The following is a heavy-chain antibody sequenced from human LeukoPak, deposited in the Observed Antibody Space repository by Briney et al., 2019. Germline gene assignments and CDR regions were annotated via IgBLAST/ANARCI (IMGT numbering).Heavy chain of an antibody. CDR1: GDSVSSNSAA. V-gene: IGHV6-1*01. CDR2: TYYRSKWYN. J-gene: IGHJ6*02. CDR3: AREGVVVAARDYYYYGMDV. D-gene: IGHD2-15*01. Sequence: SQTLSLTCAISGDSVSSNSAAWNWIRQSPSRGLEWLGRTYYRSKWYNDYAVSVKSRITIKPDTSKNQFSLHLNSVTPEDTAVYYCAREGVVVAARDYYYYGMDVWGQGTTVTVSS.